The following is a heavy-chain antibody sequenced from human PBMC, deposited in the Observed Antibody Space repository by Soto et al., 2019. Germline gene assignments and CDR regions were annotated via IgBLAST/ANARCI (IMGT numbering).Heavy chain of an antibody. J-gene: IGHJ4*02. D-gene: IGHD3-10*01. Sequence: GESLKISCAASGFTFSSYGMHWVRQAPGKGLERVAVIWYDGSNKYYADSVKGRFTISRDNSKNTLYLQMNSLRAEDTAVYYCARGDFTMVRGVLDYWGQGTLVTVSS. CDR2: IWYDGSNK. CDR1: GFTFSSYG. V-gene: IGHV3-33*01. CDR3: ARGDFTMVRGVLDY.